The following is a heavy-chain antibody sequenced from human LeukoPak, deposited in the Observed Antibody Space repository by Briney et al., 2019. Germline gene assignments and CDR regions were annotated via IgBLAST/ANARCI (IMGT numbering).Heavy chain of an antibody. V-gene: IGHV4-39*02. Sequence: SETLSPTCTVSGGSISSSSVYWGWIRQPPGKGLEWIATISYSGSTTSYNPSLKSRVTISVDTSKNQFSLKLSSVTAADTAVYYCARDIVVVPAASDNWFDPWGQGTLVTVSS. CDR3: ARDIVVVPAASDNWFDP. J-gene: IGHJ5*02. CDR1: GGSISSSSVY. D-gene: IGHD2-2*01. CDR2: ISYSGSTT.